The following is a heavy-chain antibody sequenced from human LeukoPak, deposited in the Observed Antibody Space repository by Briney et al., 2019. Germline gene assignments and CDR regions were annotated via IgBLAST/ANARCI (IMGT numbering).Heavy chain of an antibody. CDR3: ARDRLQYSSSHDNWFDP. CDR1: GFTFSSYW. Sequence: PGGSLRLSCVASGFTFSSYWMHWVRQAPGKGLVWVSRINSDGSSTSYADSVKGRFTISRDNAKNTLYLQMNSLRAEDTAVYYCARDRLQYSSSHDNWFDPWGQGTLVTVSS. D-gene: IGHD6-6*01. CDR2: INSDGSST. V-gene: IGHV3-74*01. J-gene: IGHJ5*02.